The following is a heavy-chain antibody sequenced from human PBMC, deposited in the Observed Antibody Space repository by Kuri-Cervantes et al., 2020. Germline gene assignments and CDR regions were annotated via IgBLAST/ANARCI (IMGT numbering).Heavy chain of an antibody. CDR3: ARDAPGYSSSWYIPNFDY. Sequence: ASVKVSCKASGGTFSSYAISWVRQAPGQGLGWMGWISAYNGNTNYAQKLQGRVTMTTDTSTSTAYMELRSLRSDDTAVYYCARDAPGYSSSWYIPNFDYWGQGTLVTVSS. CDR1: GGTFSSYA. V-gene: IGHV1-18*01. CDR2: ISAYNGNT. J-gene: IGHJ4*02. D-gene: IGHD6-13*01.